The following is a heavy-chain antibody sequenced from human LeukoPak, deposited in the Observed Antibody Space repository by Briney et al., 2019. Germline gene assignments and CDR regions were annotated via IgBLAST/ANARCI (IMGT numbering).Heavy chain of an antibody. CDR2: ISAYNGNT. Sequence: APVKVSCKASGYTFTSYGISWVRQAPGQGLEWMGWISAYNGNTNYAQKLQGRVTMTTDTSTSTAYMELRSLRSDDTAVYYCARGPYSGSYPLQLPFDYWGQGTLVTVSS. CDR3: ARGPYSGSYPLQLPFDY. CDR1: GYTFTSYG. D-gene: IGHD1-26*01. V-gene: IGHV1-18*01. J-gene: IGHJ4*02.